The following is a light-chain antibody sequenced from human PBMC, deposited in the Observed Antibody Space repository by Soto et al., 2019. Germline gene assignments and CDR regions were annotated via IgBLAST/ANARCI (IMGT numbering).Light chain of an antibody. Sequence: DIQMTQSPSSLSASVGDRVTITCRASQGISNFLAWYQQKPGKVPKLLMYAASTLQSGDPSRFSGSGSGTDFTLTISSLQPEDVATYYCQKYNSAPRTFGQGTKVEIK. CDR3: QKYNSAPRT. V-gene: IGKV1-27*01. CDR1: QGISNF. J-gene: IGKJ1*01. CDR2: AAS.